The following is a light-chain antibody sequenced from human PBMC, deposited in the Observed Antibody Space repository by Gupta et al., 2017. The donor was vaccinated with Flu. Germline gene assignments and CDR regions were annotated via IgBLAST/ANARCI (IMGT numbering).Light chain of an antibody. J-gene: IGKJ4*01. CDR1: RTISGY. Sequence: GDTGTITCRASRTISGYLNWYQHKPGEAPNLLIYSTSRLQRGVPSRYSGSGSGTDFTLTITSLQPDDLATYVCQQSDTRSLTFGGGTKV. CDR2: STS. V-gene: IGKV1-39*01. CDR3: QQSDTRSLT.